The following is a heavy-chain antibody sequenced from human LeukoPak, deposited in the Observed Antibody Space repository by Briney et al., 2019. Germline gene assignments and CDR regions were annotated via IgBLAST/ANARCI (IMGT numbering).Heavy chain of an antibody. CDR3: AKEWELRD. J-gene: IGHJ1*01. D-gene: IGHD1-26*01. Sequence: GGSLRLSCAASGFTFSSYWMHWVRQAPGKGLVWVSRIKSDGSSTTYADSVKGRFTISRDNAKNTLYLQMNSLRAEDTAVYYYAKEWELRDWGQGTLVTVSS. CDR1: GFTFSSYW. CDR2: IKSDGSST. V-gene: IGHV3-74*01.